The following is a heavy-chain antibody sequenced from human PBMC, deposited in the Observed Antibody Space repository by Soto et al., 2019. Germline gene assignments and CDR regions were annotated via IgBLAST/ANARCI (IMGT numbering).Heavy chain of an antibody. D-gene: IGHD5-12*01. V-gene: IGHV1-18*01. CDR1: GYTFTSYG. J-gene: IGHJ3*02. CDR3: ARDMIPGAVATMPFDI. CDR2: ISAYNGNT. Sequence: ASVKVSCKASGYTFTSYGISWVRQAPGQGLEWMGWISAYNGNTNYAQKLQGRVTMTTDTSTSTAYMELRSLRSDDTAVYYCARDMIPGAVATMPFDIWGQGTMVTVSS.